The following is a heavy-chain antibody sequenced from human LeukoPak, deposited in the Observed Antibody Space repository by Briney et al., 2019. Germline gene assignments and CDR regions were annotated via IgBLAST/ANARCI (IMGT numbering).Heavy chain of an antibody. CDR1: GFTFSRYW. CDR2: MNSGGSNT. V-gene: IGHV3-74*01. D-gene: IGHD2-15*01. CDR3: ARDICSGIGCYPRAPFDY. Sequence: GGSLRLSCAASGFTFSRYWVHWVRQAPGEGLVWVSRMNSGGSNTNYADSVKGRFTISRDNAKNTLYLQMNSLRADDTAVYYCARDICSGIGCYPRAPFDYWGQGTLVTVSS. J-gene: IGHJ4*02.